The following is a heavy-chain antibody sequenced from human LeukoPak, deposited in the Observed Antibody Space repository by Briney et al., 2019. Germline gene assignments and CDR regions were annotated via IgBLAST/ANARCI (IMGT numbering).Heavy chain of an antibody. D-gene: IGHD3-10*01. J-gene: IGHJ4*02. CDR1: GFTFDDYA. CDR2: ISWNSGSI. V-gene: IGHV3-9*01. Sequence: PGGSLRLSCAASGFTFDDYAMHWVRQAPGEGLEWVSGISWNSGSIGYADSVKGRFTISRDNAKNSLYLQMNSLRAEDTALYYCAKDMGYGSGSYYSGAVDYWGQGTLVTVSS. CDR3: AKDMGYGSGSYYSGAVDY.